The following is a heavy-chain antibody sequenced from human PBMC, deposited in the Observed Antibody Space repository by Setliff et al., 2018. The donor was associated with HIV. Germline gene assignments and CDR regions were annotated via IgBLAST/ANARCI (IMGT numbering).Heavy chain of an antibody. D-gene: IGHD6-19*01. CDR3: VRGYRSAWNSWFDA. J-gene: IGHJ5*02. V-gene: IGHV1-46*01. CDR2: LNPSEGTT. CDR1: GYTFTTYY. Sequence: ASVKVSCKASGYTFTTYYIHWVRQAPGQGLEWMGILNPSEGTTSFAQKFQGRVTMTRDTSTSMVYMDLSSLRADDTAVYYCVRGYRSAWNSWFDAWGQGTQVTVSS.